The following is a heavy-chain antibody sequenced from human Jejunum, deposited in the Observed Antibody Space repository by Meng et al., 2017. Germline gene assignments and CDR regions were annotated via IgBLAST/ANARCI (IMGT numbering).Heavy chain of an antibody. Sequence: SETLSLTCPVSGGSTRSIHCYWGWIRQSPGKGVEWIGSMYYSGSTYYNPSIRSRVTIPPDTSKNQFSLKLSSVTAADTAYYYCAGAPSWSSSVWYSPFDYWGQGTLVTVSS. CDR1: GGSTRSIHCY. CDR2: MYYSGST. J-gene: IGHJ4*01. CDR3: AGAPSWSSSVWYSPFDY. V-gene: IGHV4-39*07. D-gene: IGHD6-19*01.